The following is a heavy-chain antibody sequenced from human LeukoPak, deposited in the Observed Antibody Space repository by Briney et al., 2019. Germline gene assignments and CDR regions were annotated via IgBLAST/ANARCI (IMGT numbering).Heavy chain of an antibody. CDR3: AITWDRGRYIPLDY. Sequence: GGSLRLSCAASGFTFSSYAVSWVRQAPGKGLEWVSAISGSGGSTYYADSVKGRFTISRDNSKNTLYLQMNSLRAEDTAVYYCAITWDRGRYIPLDYWGQGTLVTVSS. J-gene: IGHJ4*02. D-gene: IGHD1-26*01. CDR1: GFTFSSYA. V-gene: IGHV3-23*01. CDR2: ISGSGGST.